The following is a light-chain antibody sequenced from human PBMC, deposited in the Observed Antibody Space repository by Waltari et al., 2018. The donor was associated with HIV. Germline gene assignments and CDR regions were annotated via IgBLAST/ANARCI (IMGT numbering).Light chain of an antibody. CDR3: SSYTSSSTLV. CDR1: SSAVAGYNS. V-gene: IGLV2-14*01. J-gene: IGLJ2*01. CDR2: EVS. Sequence: QSALTQPASVSGSPGQSITISCTATSSAVAGYNSVSWYQQHPGKAPKLMIYEVSNRPSGVSNRFSGSKSDNTASLTISGLQAEDEADYYCSSYTSSSTLVFGGGTKLTVL.